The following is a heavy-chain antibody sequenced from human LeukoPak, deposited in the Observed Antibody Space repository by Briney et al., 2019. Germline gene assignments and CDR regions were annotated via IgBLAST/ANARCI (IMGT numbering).Heavy chain of an antibody. CDR1: GGSISSSNYY. Sequence: SETLSLTCTVSGGSISSSNYYWGWIRQPPGKGPEWIGRMYHSGSTYYNPPLKSRLTISVDTSKNQFSLKLSSVTAADTAVYYCARQYRDFYGSGSYAGMDVWGKGTTVTVSS. CDR3: ARQYRDFYGSGSYAGMDV. J-gene: IGHJ6*04. D-gene: IGHD3-10*01. CDR2: MYHSGST. V-gene: IGHV4-39*01.